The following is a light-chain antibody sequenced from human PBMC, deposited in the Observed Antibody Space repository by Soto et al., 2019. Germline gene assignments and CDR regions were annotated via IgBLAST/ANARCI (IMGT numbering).Light chain of an antibody. CDR1: KLGDKY. J-gene: IGLJ2*01. V-gene: IGLV3-1*01. Sequence: SYELTQPPSVSVSPGQTASITCSGDKLGDKYVYWYQQKRGQSPVLVMYQDNKRPSGIPERFSGSNSGNTATLTISGTQPIDEADYYCQAWDSSTVVFGGGTKVTVL. CDR3: QAWDSSTVV. CDR2: QDN.